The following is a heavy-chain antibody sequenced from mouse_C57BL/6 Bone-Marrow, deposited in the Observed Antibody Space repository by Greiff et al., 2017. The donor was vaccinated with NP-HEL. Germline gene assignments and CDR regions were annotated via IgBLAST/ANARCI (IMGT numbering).Heavy chain of an antibody. CDR2: ISYDGSN. J-gene: IGHJ1*03. V-gene: IGHV3-6*01. CDR3: ARGGTMITDFDV. CDR1: GYSITSGYY. D-gene: IGHD2-4*01. Sequence: EVKVEESGPGLVKPSQSLSLTCSVTGYSITSGYYWNWIRQFPGNKLEWMGYISYDGSNNYNPSLKNRISITRDTSKNQFFLKLNSVTTEDTATYYCARGGTMITDFDVWGTGTTVTVSS.